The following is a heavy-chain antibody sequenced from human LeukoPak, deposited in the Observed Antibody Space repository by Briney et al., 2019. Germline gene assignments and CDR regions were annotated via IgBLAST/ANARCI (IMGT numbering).Heavy chain of an antibody. Sequence: SETLSLTCTVSGYSISSGYYWGWIRQPPGKGLEWIGSIYHSGSTYYNPSLKSRVTISVDTSKNHFSLKLSSVTAADTAVYYCARNRDGYNSFDYWGQGTLVTVSS. CDR2: IYHSGST. CDR3: ARNRDGYNSFDY. CDR1: GYSISSGYY. D-gene: IGHD5-24*01. J-gene: IGHJ4*02. V-gene: IGHV4-38-2*02.